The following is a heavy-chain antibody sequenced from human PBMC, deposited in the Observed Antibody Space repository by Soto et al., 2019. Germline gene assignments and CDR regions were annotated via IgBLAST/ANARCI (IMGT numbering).Heavy chain of an antibody. Sequence: WVFLRLSWSGAGGTFVTYTSSCVRLAPGKGLEWVSAITGGGATFSADSVTGRFIISRDNSKNTLYLQMRSLRVEDTALYFCAKDRQPDGIWTFASWGQGTLVTVSS. CDR1: GGTFVTYT. J-gene: IGHJ4*02. V-gene: IGHV3-23*01. CDR2: ITGGGAT. D-gene: IGHD3-9*01. CDR3: AKDRQPDGIWTFAS.